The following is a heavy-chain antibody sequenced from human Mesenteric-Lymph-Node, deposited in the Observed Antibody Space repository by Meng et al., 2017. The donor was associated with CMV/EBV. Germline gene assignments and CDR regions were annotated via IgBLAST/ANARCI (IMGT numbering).Heavy chain of an antibody. CDR3: ARDQGYSSGGWFDP. V-gene: IGHV1-69*04. CDR2: IIPFLHIT. CDR1: GGTFSSYA. J-gene: IGHJ5*02. D-gene: IGHD2-15*01. Sequence: ASGGTFSSYAISWVRQGPGQGLEWMGRIIPFLHITNYAQKFQGRVTITADTSTSTAYMELSSLTSEDTAVYYCARDQGYSSGGWFDPWGQGTLVTSPQ.